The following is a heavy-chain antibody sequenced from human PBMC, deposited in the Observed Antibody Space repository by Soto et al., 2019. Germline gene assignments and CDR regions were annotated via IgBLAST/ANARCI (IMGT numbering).Heavy chain of an antibody. Sequence: SETLSLTCTVSGGSISSGDYYWSWIRQPPGKGLEWIGYIYYSGSTYYNPSLKSRVTISVDTSKNQFSLKLSSVTAAGTAVYYCARYYYGSGSYLEWFDPCGQGTLVTVSS. CDR2: IYYSGST. CDR1: GGSISSGDYY. D-gene: IGHD3-10*01. V-gene: IGHV4-30-4*01. CDR3: ARYYYGSGSYLEWFDP. J-gene: IGHJ5*02.